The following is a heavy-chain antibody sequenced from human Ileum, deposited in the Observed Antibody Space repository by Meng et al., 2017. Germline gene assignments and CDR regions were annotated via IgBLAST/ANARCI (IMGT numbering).Heavy chain of an antibody. CDR2: MTYSGST. Sequence: HESGSGLLKPSSTLSLPRTVSGGSISVSIDSWGWIRQPPGKGLEWIGTMTYSGSTYYNPSLKSRVTISVDTSKNQFSLKLTSVTAADTAVYYCARDHYNISWFKYWGQGALVTVSS. CDR3: ARDHYNISWFKY. D-gene: IGHD6-13*01. J-gene: IGHJ4*02. V-gene: IGHV4-39*07. CDR1: GGSISVSIDS.